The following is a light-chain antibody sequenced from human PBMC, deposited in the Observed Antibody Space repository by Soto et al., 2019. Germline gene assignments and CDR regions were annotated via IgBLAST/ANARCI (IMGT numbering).Light chain of an antibody. Sequence: DTQMTQSPSTLSASVGDRVTITCRASESISSWLAWYQQKPGKAPKLLIYKASSLESGVPSRFSGRGSGTEFTLTIGSLQTDDFATYYCQYYNTFPWTFGQGTKVEIK. CDR1: ESISSW. CDR2: KAS. CDR3: QYYNTFPWT. J-gene: IGKJ1*01. V-gene: IGKV1-5*03.